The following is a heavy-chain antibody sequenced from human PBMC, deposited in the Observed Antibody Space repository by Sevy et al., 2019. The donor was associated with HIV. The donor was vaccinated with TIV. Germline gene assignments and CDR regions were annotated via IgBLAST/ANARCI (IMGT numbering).Heavy chain of an antibody. Sequence: GGSLRLSCAASGFTFSSYWMSWVRQAPGKGLEWVANIKQDGSEKYYLDSVKGRFTISRDNAKNSLYLQMNSLRAEDTAVYYCARSSIAARRHWYFDLWGRGTLVTVSS. V-gene: IGHV3-7*01. D-gene: IGHD6-6*01. CDR2: IKQDGSEK. CDR3: ARSSIAARRHWYFDL. CDR1: GFTFSSYW. J-gene: IGHJ2*01.